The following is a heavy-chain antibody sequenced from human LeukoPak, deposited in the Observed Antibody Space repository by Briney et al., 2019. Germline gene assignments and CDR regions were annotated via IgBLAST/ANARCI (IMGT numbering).Heavy chain of an antibody. D-gene: IGHD6-13*01. Sequence: ASAKVSCNASGYTFTSYGITWVRQAPGQGLEWMGWINANNGNTNYAQNLQGRVTMTRDTSTSTAYMEVRSLRSDDTAVYYCARGPIAAAGDYWGQGTLVTVSS. V-gene: IGHV1-18*01. CDR3: ARGPIAAAGDY. CDR1: GYTFTSYG. J-gene: IGHJ4*02. CDR2: INANNGNT.